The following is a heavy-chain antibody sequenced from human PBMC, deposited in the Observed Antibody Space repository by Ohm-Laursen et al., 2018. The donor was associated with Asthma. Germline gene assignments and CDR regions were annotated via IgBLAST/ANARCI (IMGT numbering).Heavy chain of an antibody. D-gene: IGHD2-15*01. CDR1: GFTFSSYS. Sequence: SLRLSCSASGFTFSSYSMNWVRQAPGKGLEWVSSISSSSGYIYYADSVKGRFTISRDNAKNSLYLQMNSLRAEDTAVYYCARVTCSGGSCMYDYWGQGTLVTVSS. CDR3: ARVTCSGGSCMYDY. CDR2: ISSSSGYI. V-gene: IGHV3-21*01. J-gene: IGHJ4*02.